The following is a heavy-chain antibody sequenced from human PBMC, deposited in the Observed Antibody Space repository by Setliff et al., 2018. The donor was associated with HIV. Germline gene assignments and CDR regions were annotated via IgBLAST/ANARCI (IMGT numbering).Heavy chain of an antibody. V-gene: IGHV1-2*06. CDR2: INPNSGST. CDR1: GYTFTGYY. D-gene: IGHD6-19*01. Sequence: ASVKVSCKASGYTFTGYYMHWVRQAPGQGLEWMGRINPNSGSTNYAQKFQGRVTMTRDTSISTAYMELSRLRSDDTAVYYCAREGRGWYKYYYYYMDVWGKGTTVTVS. J-gene: IGHJ6*03. CDR3: AREGRGWYKYYYYYMDV.